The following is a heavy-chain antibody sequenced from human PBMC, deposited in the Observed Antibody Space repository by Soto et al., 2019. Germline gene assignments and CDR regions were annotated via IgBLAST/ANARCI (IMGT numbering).Heavy chain of an antibody. J-gene: IGHJ4*02. CDR3: AKASGWFGEFDY. D-gene: IGHD3-10*01. CDR1: GFTFSSYA. Sequence: EVQLLESGGGLVQPGGSLRLSCAASGFTFSSYAMSWVRQAPGKGLEWVSAISGSGGSTYYADSVRGRFTISRDNSKNTLYLQMNSLRAEDTAVYYCAKASGWFGEFDYWGQGTLVTVSS. V-gene: IGHV3-23*01. CDR2: ISGSGGST.